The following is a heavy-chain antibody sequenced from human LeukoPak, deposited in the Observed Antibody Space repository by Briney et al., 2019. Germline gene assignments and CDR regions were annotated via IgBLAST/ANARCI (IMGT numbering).Heavy chain of an antibody. CDR2: ISAYNGNT. D-gene: IGHD3-9*01. J-gene: IGHJ4*02. CDR3: ARDLGYYDILTGYYPLDY. V-gene: IGHV1-18*01. Sequence: ASEKVSCKASGYTFTSYGISWVRQAPGQGLEWMGWISAYNGNTNYAQKLQGRVTMTTDTSTSTAYMELRSLRSDDTAVYYCARDLGYYDILTGYYPLDYWGQGTLVTVSS. CDR1: GYTFTSYG.